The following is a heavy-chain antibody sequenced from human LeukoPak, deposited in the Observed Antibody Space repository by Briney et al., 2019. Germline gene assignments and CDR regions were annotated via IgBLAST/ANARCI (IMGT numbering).Heavy chain of an antibody. CDR1: GFTFKKYW. Sequence: GGSLRLSCAASGFTFKKYWMNWVRQVPGKGLECLANIKEDGSETYYADSVKGRFTISRDNPKNLLFLQINSLRVEDTAVYYCAKDSPGFLEWLLYLFDYWGQGTLVTVSS. D-gene: IGHD3-3*01. J-gene: IGHJ4*02. V-gene: IGHV3-7*01. CDR2: IKEDGSET. CDR3: AKDSPGFLEWLLYLFDY.